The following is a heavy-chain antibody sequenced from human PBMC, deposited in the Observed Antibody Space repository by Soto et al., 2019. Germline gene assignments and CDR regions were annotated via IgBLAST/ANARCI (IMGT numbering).Heavy chain of an antibody. J-gene: IGHJ6*02. CDR1: GYSFTKYG. V-gene: IGHV1-3*01. CDR2: INPGNGDT. Sequence: QVPLVQSGTEVKKPGASVKVSCKTSGYSFTKYGSHWVRQAPGQRLEWMGWINPGNGDTKYSQKFQGRVTITRDTSATTAYMELSSLRSEDSAVFYCARTDCSSTSCYNYYYYGMDVWGQGTTVTVSS. D-gene: IGHD2-2*01. CDR3: ARTDCSSTSCYNYYYYGMDV.